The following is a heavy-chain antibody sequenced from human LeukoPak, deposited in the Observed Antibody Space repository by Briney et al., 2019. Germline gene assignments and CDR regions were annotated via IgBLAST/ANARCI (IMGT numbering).Heavy chain of an antibody. Sequence: SETLSLTCTVSGGSISSYYWSWIRQPPGKGLEWIGYIYYSGSTNYNPSLKSRVTISVDTSKNQFSLKLSSVTTADTAVYYCARVEMQDAFDIWGQGTMVTVSS. CDR1: GGSISSYY. D-gene: IGHD5-24*01. CDR3: ARVEMQDAFDI. J-gene: IGHJ3*02. V-gene: IGHV4-59*01. CDR2: IYYSGST.